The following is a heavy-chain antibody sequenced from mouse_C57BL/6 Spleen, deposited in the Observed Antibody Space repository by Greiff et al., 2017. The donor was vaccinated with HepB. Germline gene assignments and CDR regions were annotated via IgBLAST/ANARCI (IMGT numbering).Heavy chain of an antibody. J-gene: IGHJ1*03. Sequence: VQLQQSGPVLVKPGASVKMSCKASGYTFTDYYMNWVKQSHGKSLEWIGVINPYNGGTSYNQKFKGKATLTVDKSSSTAYMELNILTSEDSAVYYCARADGYYGYFDVWGTGTTVTVSS. D-gene: IGHD2-3*01. V-gene: IGHV1-19*01. CDR3: ARADGYYGYFDV. CDR2: INPYNGGT. CDR1: GYTFTDYY.